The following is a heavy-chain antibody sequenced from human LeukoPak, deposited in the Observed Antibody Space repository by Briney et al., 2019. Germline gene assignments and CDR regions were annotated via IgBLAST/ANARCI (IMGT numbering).Heavy chain of an antibody. CDR3: ARDRRLRFNYYYYGMDV. CDR1: GYTFTGYY. D-gene: IGHD3-3*01. CDR2: INPNSGGT. J-gene: IGHJ6*02. V-gene: IGHV1-2*02. Sequence: ASVKVSCKASGYTFTGYYMHWVRQAPGQGLEWMGWINPNSGGTNYAQKFQGRVTMTRDTSISTAYMELSRLRSGDTAVYYCARDRRLRFNYYYYGMDVWGQGTTVTVSS.